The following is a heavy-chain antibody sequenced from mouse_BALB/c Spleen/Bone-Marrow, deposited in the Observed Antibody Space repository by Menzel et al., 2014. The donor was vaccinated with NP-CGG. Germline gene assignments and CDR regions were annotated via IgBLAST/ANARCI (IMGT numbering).Heavy chain of an antibody. V-gene: IGHV5-12-1*01. D-gene: IGHD1-1*01. J-gene: IGHJ4*01. CDR2: ISSGGGST. CDR3: ARPLYYYGSSPFYAMDY. CDR1: GFAFSSYD. Sequence: EVKLVESGGGLVKPGGSLKLSCAASGFAFSSYDMSWVRQTPGKRLEWVAYISSGGGSTYYPDTVKGRFTISRDNAKNTLYLQMSSLKSEDTAMYYCARPLYYYGSSPFYAMDYWGQGTSVTDSS.